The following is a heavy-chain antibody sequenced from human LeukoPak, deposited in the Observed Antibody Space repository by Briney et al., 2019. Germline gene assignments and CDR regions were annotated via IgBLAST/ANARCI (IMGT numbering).Heavy chain of an antibody. CDR2: MNPNSGNT. D-gene: IGHD1-26*01. J-gene: IGHJ5*02. CDR1: GYTFTSYD. CDR3: ARGRRKPYYWFDP. V-gene: IGHV1-8*03. Sequence: ASVKVSCKASGYTFTSYDINWVRQATGQGLEWMGWMNPNSGNTGYAQKFQGRVTITRNTSISTAYMELSSLRSEDTAVYYCARGRRKPYYWFDPWGQGTLVTVSS.